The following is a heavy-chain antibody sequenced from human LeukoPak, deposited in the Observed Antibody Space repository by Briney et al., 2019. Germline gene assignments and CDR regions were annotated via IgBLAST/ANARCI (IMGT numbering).Heavy chain of an antibody. CDR2: ISGSGGGT. Sequence: PGGSLRLSCIGTGFTFSSDAMGWVRQAPGKGLEWVSGISGSGGGTYYADSVKGRFTISRDNSKNTLYLQMNSLRAEDTAIYYCAKFYDILTGYFDYWGQGTLVTVSS. D-gene: IGHD3-9*01. J-gene: IGHJ4*02. CDR1: GFTFSSDA. V-gene: IGHV3-23*01. CDR3: AKFYDILTGYFDY.